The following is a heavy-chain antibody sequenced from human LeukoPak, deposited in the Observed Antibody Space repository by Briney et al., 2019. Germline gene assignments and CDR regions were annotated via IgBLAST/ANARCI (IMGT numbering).Heavy chain of an antibody. CDR1: GGTFSSYA. V-gene: IGHV1-69*04. CDR3: ARGDYYYYYYGMDV. J-gene: IGHJ6*02. CDR2: IIPIFGIA. Sequence: SVKVSCKASGGTFSSYAISWVRQAPGQGLEWMGRIIPIFGIANYAQKFQGRVTITADKSTSTAYMELSSLISEDTAVYYCARGDYYYYYYGMDVWGQGTTVTVSS. D-gene: IGHD3-16*01.